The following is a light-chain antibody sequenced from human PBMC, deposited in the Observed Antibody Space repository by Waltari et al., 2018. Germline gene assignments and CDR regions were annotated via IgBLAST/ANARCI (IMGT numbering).Light chain of an antibody. CDR2: EDS. CDR3: QVWDSSRDQYV. CDR1: ACSTKY. J-gene: IGLJ1*01. V-gene: IGLV3-10*01. Sequence: SSELTQPPSVSVSPGQTASITCSGHACSTKYAYWYHQKSRQAPVLLIFEDSKRPSGIPERISGSSSGTMATLTITRVEAGNEADYYCQVWDSSRDQYVFGTGTKVTVL.